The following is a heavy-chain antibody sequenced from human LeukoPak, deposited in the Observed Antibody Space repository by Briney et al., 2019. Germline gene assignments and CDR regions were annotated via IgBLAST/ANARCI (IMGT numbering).Heavy chain of an antibody. CDR1: GFTVITND. D-gene: IGHD1-14*01. Sequence: GGSLRLSCAASGFTVITNDMTWVRQAPGKGLEWVSVLYSDGNTKYSDSVQGGFTISSDNSNNTLYLEMNSLSPDDTAVYYCARGVEPLAANTLAYWGQGTLVTVSS. CDR3: ARGVEPLAANTLAY. J-gene: IGHJ4*02. V-gene: IGHV3-53*01. CDR2: LYSDGNT.